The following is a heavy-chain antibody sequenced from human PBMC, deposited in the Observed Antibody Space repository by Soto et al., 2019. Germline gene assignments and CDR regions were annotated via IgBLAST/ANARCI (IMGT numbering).Heavy chain of an antibody. CDR2: ISHSGST. D-gene: IGHD3-3*01. Sequence: SETLSLTCDVSGYFISSGYYWGWIRQPPGKGLEWIGSISHSGSTYYNPSLKSRVTMPVDTSRNQFSLKLTSVTAADTAVFYCARAPTGTIVGVANNYFDPWGLGTLVTVSS. V-gene: IGHV4-38-2*01. J-gene: IGHJ5*02. CDR3: ARAPTGTIVGVANNYFDP. CDR1: GYFISSGYY.